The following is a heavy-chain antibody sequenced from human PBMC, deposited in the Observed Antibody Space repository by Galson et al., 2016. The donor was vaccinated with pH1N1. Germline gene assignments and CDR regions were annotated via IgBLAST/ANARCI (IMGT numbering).Heavy chain of an antibody. J-gene: IGHJ6*02. CDR3: ARTSEDFADVDLRVFYYYGMDV. CDR1: GFTFNNYA. V-gene: IGHV3-23*01. D-gene: IGHD1-7*01. Sequence: SLRLSCAASGFTFNNYAMSWVRQAPGKGLEWVSIITSRGRTYYADTVKGRSTIHRDNSKNTLYLQMSSLRAEDTALYYCARTSEDFADVDLRVFYYYGMDVWGQGTTVTVSS. CDR2: ITSRGRT.